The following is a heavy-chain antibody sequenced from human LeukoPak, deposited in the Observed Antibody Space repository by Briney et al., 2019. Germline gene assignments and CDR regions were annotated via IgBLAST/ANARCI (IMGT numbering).Heavy chain of an antibody. V-gene: IGHV1-24*01. Sequence: ASVKVSCKVSGYTLTELSMHWVRQAPGKGLEWMGGFDPEDGETINAQKFQGRVTMTEDTSTGTAYMELSSLRSEDTAVYYCATDGDRYGYELDYWGQGTLVTVSS. D-gene: IGHD5-18*01. CDR2: FDPEDGET. CDR1: GYTLTELS. J-gene: IGHJ4*02. CDR3: ATDGDRYGYELDY.